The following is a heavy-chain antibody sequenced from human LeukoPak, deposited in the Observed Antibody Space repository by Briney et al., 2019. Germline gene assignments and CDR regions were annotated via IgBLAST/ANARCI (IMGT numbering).Heavy chain of an antibody. V-gene: IGHV3-23*01. D-gene: IGHD6-13*01. Sequence: GGTLRLSCAASGFIFRNYGMNWVRQPPGKGLEWVSGVSPNGETAYYADSVKGRFTISRDNSKNTVYLQMHSLRAEDTAVYYCAKDRAYISSWYGCSTPWGQGTLVTVSS. J-gene: IGHJ5*02. CDR1: GFIFRNYG. CDR2: VSPNGETA. CDR3: AKDRAYISSWYGCSTP.